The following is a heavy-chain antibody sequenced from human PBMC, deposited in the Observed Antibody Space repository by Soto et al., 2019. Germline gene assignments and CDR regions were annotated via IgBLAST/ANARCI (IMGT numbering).Heavy chain of an antibody. CDR3: ARDVSRSSPPDCYYGMAV. V-gene: IGHV4-30-4*01. CDR1: GDSIDSGDYY. CDR2: IFYSAST. J-gene: IGHJ6*02. Sequence: QVQLQESGPGLVKPSQTLSLTCTVSGDSIDSGDYYWSWIRQPPGKGLEWVGYIFYSASTYYNPSLKGRVAISVDSSKNQFSLRLGSVTAADTAVYYCARDVSRSSPPDCYYGMAVWGQGTAVTVSS.